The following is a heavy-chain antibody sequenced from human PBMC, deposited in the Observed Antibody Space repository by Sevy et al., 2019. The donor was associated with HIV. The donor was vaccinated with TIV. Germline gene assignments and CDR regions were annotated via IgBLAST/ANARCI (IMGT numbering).Heavy chain of an antibody. CDR1: GGSFSTYS. V-gene: IGHV4-59*01. Sequence: SETLSLTCTVSGGSFSTYSWNRIRQSPWKGLEWIGYIYDSGHTNYNPSLKSRVTISVDTSKNQFSLKLNSVTAADTAVYYCAREKGTVTILSAFDIWGQGTRVTVSS. CDR2: IYDSGHT. J-gene: IGHJ3*02. CDR3: AREKGTVTILSAFDI. D-gene: IGHD4-17*01.